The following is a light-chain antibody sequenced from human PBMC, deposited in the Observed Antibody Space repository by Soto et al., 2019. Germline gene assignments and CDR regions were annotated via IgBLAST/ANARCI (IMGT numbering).Light chain of an antibody. Sequence: QSVLTQPPSVSEAPGLGVTISCSGSNSNIGSNYVYWYQQLPGAAPKLLIYSTNQRPSGVPGRFSGSKSGTSASLAITGLQAEDEADYYCQSFDSSRFYVFGTGTKVTVL. J-gene: IGLJ1*01. CDR1: NSNIGSNY. V-gene: IGLV1-47*02. CDR2: STN. CDR3: QSFDSSRFYV.